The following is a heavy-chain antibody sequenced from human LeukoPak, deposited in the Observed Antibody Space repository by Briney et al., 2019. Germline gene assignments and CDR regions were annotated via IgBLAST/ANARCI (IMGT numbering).Heavy chain of an antibody. Sequence: GGSLRLSCTASGFMFSSYSIHWVRQAPGKGLEWVALISFDGKKTDYADSVKGRFTFSRDNSKNTVSLQMSDLRAEDTAMYYCARDEDDSSSGRRYYYMDVWGKGTTVTVSS. CDR1: GFMFSSYS. CDR2: ISFDGKKT. CDR3: ARDEDDSSSGRRYYYMDV. D-gene: IGHD3-22*01. J-gene: IGHJ6*03. V-gene: IGHV3-30*04.